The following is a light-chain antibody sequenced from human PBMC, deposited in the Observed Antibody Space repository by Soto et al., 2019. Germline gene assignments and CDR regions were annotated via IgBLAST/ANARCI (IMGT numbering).Light chain of an antibody. CDR2: QVS. CDR1: TSDIGAYNY. CDR3: SSYTSSTTYV. V-gene: IGLV2-14*01. J-gene: IGLJ1*01. Sequence: QSALTQPASVSGSPGQSIAISSTGTTSDIGAYNYVSWYQQHPGKAPKLMIYQVSNRPSGVSNRFSGSKSGNTASLTISGLQAEDEADYYCSSYTSSTTYVFGTGTKVTVL.